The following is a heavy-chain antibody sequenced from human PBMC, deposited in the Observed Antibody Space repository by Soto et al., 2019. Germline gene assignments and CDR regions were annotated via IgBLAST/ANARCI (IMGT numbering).Heavy chain of an antibody. CDR3: VRAPVGLDTISYFDY. V-gene: IGHV4-30-4*02. CDR1: ADSGISVGVH. D-gene: IGHD2-15*01. J-gene: IGHJ4*02. CDR2: IYNGGST. Sequence: PSDTLSLTCTVSADSGISVGVHWAWLLRPPGKGLEWIGYIYNGGSTYYRPSLESRMHLSLDATRNRYSLRLTSVTAADTAVYFCVRAPVGLDTISYFDYWGQGKLVTVSS.